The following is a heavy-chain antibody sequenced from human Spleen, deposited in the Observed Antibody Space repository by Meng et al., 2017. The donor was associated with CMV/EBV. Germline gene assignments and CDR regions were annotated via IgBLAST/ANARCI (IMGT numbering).Heavy chain of an antibody. CDR2: IYYSGSI. D-gene: IGHD3-3*01. J-gene: IGHJ4*02. CDR3: ARTWSGYYPYFDY. V-gene: IGHV4-39*07. Sequence: SETLSLTCTVSGGSISSSSYYWGWIRQPPGRGLEWIGRIYYSGSIYYNPSLKSRVTISVDTSKNQFSLKLTSVTAADTALYYCARTWSGYYPYFDYWGQGTLVTVSS. CDR1: GGSISSSSYY.